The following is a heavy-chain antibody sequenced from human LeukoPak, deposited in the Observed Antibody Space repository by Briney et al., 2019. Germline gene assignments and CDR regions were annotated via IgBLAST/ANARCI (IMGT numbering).Heavy chain of an antibody. CDR1: GFTFSKYW. CDR2: INTDGTVT. D-gene: IGHD6-19*01. CDR3: ATKQWLAPPPDS. V-gene: IGHV3-74*01. Sequence: PGGSLRLSCAASGFTFSKYWMLWVRQAPGKGLDSVSRINTDGTVTTYADSVKGRFTVSRDNADNTMFLQMNRVRDEHPAVYYCATKQWLAPPPDSWGQGTPVTVSS. J-gene: IGHJ4*02.